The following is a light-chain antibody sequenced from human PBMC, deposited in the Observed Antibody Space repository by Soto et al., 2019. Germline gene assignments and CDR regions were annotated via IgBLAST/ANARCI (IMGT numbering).Light chain of an antibody. Sequence: QSALTQPPSASGSPGQSVTISCTGTSSDVGGYKYVSWYQQHPGKAPKLMIYEVSKRPSGGPDRFSGSKSDNTASLTVSGLQAEDEADYYCSSYAGSNNFVFGTGTKLTVL. V-gene: IGLV2-8*01. J-gene: IGLJ1*01. CDR2: EVS. CDR1: SSDVGGYKY. CDR3: SSYAGSNNFV.